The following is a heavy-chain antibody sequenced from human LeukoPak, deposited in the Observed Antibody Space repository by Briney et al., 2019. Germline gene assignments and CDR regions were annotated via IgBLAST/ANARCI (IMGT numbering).Heavy chain of an antibody. CDR3: AKGGVWFGNSNP. V-gene: IGHV3-23*01. J-gene: IGHJ5*02. D-gene: IGHD3-10*01. CDR1: GFTFSSYA. CDR2: IVGSGGST. Sequence: GGSLRLSCAASGFTFSSYAMSWVRQAPGKGLEWVSSIVGSGGSTFYADSVKGRFTISRDNSKNTLYLQMDSLRAEDAAVYYCAKGGVWFGNSNPWGQGTLVTVSS.